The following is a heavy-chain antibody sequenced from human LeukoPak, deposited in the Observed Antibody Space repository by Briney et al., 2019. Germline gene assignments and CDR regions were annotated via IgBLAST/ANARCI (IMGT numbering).Heavy chain of an antibody. J-gene: IGHJ4*02. Sequence: GGSLRLSCAASGFTFSSYAMGWVRQAPGKGLEWGSAISGSGGSTYYADSVKGRFTISRDNSKNTLYLQMNSLRAEDTAIYYCAKHSGSNHFDYWGQGTLVTVSS. CDR2: ISGSGGST. CDR1: GFTFSSYA. D-gene: IGHD6-6*01. CDR3: AKHSGSNHFDY. V-gene: IGHV3-23*01.